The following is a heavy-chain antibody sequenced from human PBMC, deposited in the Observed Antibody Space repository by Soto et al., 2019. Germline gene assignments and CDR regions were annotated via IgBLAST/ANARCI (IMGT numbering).Heavy chain of an antibody. J-gene: IGHJ4*02. CDR1: GDTLGRFA. V-gene: IGHV1-69*01. CDR3: ATEGVSVPARTFEY. CDR2: IIPILRSV. Sequence: QVQLVQSGAEVLNPGSSLKVSCKASGDTLGRFAFSWVRQAPGQGLEWLGGIIPILRSVSHAQRFQGRLTITTDESSRTDFMELSRLTSEDTADYYCATEGVSVPARTFEYWGQGTLVTVSS. D-gene: IGHD2-2*01.